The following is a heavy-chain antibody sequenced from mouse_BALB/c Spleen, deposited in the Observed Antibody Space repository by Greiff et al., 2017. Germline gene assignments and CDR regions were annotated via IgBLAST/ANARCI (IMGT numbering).Heavy chain of an antibody. D-gene: IGHD1-1*01. CDR3: TRATLYAMDY. Sequence: EVKLMESGGGLVQPGGSMKLSCVASGFTFSNYWMNWVRQSPEKGLEWVAEIRLKSNNYATHYAESVKGRFTISRDDSKSSVYLQMNNLRAEDTGIYYCTRATLYAMDYWGQGTSVTVSS. CDR1: GFTFSNYW. V-gene: IGHV6-6*02. J-gene: IGHJ4*01. CDR2: IRLKSNNYAT.